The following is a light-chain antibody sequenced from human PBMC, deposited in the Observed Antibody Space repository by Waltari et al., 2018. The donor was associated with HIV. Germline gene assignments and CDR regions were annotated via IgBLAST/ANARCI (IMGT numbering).Light chain of an antibody. CDR3: LLSYRGSRPVI. V-gene: IGLV7-46*01. J-gene: IGLJ2*01. CDR2: DTS. CDR1: SGPVTSGHY. Sequence: QAVVTQEPSLTVSPGGTVTPTCSSSSGPVTSGHYPSWFQQKPGQAPRTLMYDTSSRQSGTPARFSGSLLARKAALTLSGALPEDEAYYYGLLSYRGSRPVIFGGGTKLTVL.